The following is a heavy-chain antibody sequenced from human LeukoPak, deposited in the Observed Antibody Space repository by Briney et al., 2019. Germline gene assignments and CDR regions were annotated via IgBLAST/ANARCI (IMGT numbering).Heavy chain of an antibody. V-gene: IGHV1-24*01. CDR2: FDPADGET. J-gene: IGHJ6*02. CDR1: GYTLTELS. CDR3: ANLLLEIAVGSGVHGRDV. D-gene: IGHD2-2*01. Sequence: VASVKVSCKVSGYTLTELSMHWVRQAPGKGLEWMGGFDPADGETIYAQKFQGRVSMTEDTSTDTAYMELSSLRSEDTAVYYCANLLLEIAVGSGVHGRDVWGQGTTVTVSS.